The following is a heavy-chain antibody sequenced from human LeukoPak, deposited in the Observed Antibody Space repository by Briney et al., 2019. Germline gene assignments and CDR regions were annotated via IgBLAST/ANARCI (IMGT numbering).Heavy chain of an antibody. Sequence: TGGTLRLSCAASGFTFSSYAMSWVRQAPGKGLEWVSAISGSGGSTYYADSVKGRFTISRDNSKNTLYLQMNSLRAEDSAVYYCAKDTGDIVVVPAASIYYFDYLGQGTLVTVSS. V-gene: IGHV3-23*01. CDR3: AKDTGDIVVVPAASIYYFDY. CDR2: ISGSGGST. D-gene: IGHD2-2*01. CDR1: GFTFSSYA. J-gene: IGHJ4*02.